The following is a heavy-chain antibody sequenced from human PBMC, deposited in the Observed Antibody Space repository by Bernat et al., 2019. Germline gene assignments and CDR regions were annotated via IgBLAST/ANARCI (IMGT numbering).Heavy chain of an antibody. J-gene: IGHJ3*02. CDR2: TYYRSKWFN. CDR3: ARGRYCVCDM. D-gene: IGHD1-26*01. V-gene: IGHV6-1*01. Sequence: QVQLQQSGPGLVKPSQTLSLTCAISGDSVSSNSDAWNWIRQSPSRGLEWLGRTYYRSKWFNEYAGSVKSRITINPDTSKNQFSLQLNSVTPEDTAMYFCARGRYCVCDMWGKGTIVTVFS. CDR1: GDSVSSNSDA.